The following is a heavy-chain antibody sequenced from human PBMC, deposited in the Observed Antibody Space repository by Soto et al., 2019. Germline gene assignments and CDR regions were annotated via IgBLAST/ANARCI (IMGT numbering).Heavy chain of an antibody. CDR2: IIPIFGTA. D-gene: IGHD5-18*01. V-gene: IGHV1-69*12. CDR3: ARVSQLYSYGQSRVVYYYGMDV. CDR1: GGTFSSYA. J-gene: IGHJ6*02. Sequence: QVQLVQSGAEVKKPGSSVKVSCKASGGTFSSYAISWVRQAPGQGLEWMGGIIPIFGTANYAQKFQGRVTITADESTSTAYMELSSLRSEDTAVYYCARVSQLYSYGQSRVVYYYGMDVWGQGTTVTVSS.